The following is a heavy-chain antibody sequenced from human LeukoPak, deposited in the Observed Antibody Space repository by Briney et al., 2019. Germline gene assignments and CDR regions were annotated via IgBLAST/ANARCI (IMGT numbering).Heavy chain of an antibody. CDR1: DGSISSYY. J-gene: IGHJ6*03. Sequence: PSETLSLTCTVYDGSISSYYWSWIRQPAGKGLEWIGRIYTSGSTTYNPSLKSRVTISVDTSKNQFSLKLSSVTAADTAVYYCARLERRDYYYYMDVWGKGTTVTVSS. D-gene: IGHD1-1*01. CDR2: IYTSGST. V-gene: IGHV4-4*07. CDR3: ARLERRDYYYYMDV.